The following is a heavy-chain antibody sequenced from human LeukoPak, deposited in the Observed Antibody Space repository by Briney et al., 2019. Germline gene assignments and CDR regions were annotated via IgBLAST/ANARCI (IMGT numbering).Heavy chain of an antibody. J-gene: IGHJ4*02. CDR2: IYYTGST. Sequence: SETLSLTCTVSGGSISNYYWNWIRQPPGKGLEWIGYIYYTGSTNYNPSLKSRVTMSVDTSKNQFSLNLQSVTPEDTAVYYCARNLIPEQLVVNFWGLGTLVTVSS. CDR1: GGSISNYY. D-gene: IGHD6-13*01. CDR3: ARNLIPEQLVVNF. V-gene: IGHV4-59*01.